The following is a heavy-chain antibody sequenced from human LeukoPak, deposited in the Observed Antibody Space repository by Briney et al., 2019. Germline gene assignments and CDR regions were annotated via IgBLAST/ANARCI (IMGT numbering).Heavy chain of an antibody. V-gene: IGHV3-23*01. CDR3: AKPRKYQPHMDV. Sequence: PGGSLRLSCAASGFTFSSYAMSWVRQAPGKGLEWVSAISGSGGSTYYADFVKGRFTISRDNSKNTLYLQMNSLRAEDTAVYYCAKPRKYQPHMDVWGKGTTVTVSS. J-gene: IGHJ6*04. CDR1: GFTFSSYA. D-gene: IGHD2-2*01. CDR2: ISGSGGST.